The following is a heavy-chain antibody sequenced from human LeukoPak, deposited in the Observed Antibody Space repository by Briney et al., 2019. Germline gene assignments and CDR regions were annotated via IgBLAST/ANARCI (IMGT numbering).Heavy chain of an antibody. CDR2: IYYSGST. V-gene: IGHV4-59*01. J-gene: IGHJ6*02. Sequence: SETLSLTCTVSGGSISSYYWSWIRQPSGKGLEWIGYIYYSGSTNYNPSLKSRVTISVDTSKNQFSLKLSSVTAADTAVYYCARSSIAAHYYYYGMDVWGQGTTVTVSS. CDR3: ARSSIAAHYYYYGMDV. D-gene: IGHD6-6*01. CDR1: GGSISSYY.